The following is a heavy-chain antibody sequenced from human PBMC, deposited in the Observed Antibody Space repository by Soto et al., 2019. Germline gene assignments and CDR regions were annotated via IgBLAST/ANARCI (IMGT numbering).Heavy chain of an antibody. CDR1: GFTFSSYA. Sequence: EVQLLESGGGLVQPGGSLRLSCAASGFTFSSYAISWVRQAPGKGLEWVSAISGSGGSTYYADSVKGRYTISRDNLKNTLYLQMNGLRAEDTAVYYCAKVGPSGYDYYFDYWGQGTLVTVSS. CDR3: AKVGPSGYDYYFDY. J-gene: IGHJ4*02. V-gene: IGHV3-23*01. D-gene: IGHD5-12*01. CDR2: ISGSGGST.